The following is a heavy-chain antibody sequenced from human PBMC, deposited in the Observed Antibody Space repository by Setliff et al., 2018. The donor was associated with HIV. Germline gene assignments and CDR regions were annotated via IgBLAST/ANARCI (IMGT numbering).Heavy chain of an antibody. CDR3: AKQGYSDSLYAFDV. D-gene: IGHD1-26*01. CDR1: GYTFTAYY. CDR2: IHPNTGST. Sequence: VASVKVSCKTSGYTFTAYYIYWVRQAPGHGLELMGRIHPNTGSTNYLQEFQGRVTIIRDTSMSTVYMALTGLTSDDTAVYYCAKQGYSDSLYAFDVWGQGTMVTVS. V-gene: IGHV1-2*06. J-gene: IGHJ3*01.